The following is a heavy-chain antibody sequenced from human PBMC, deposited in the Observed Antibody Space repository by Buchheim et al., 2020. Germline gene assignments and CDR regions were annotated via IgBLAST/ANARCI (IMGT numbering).Heavy chain of an antibody. D-gene: IGHD1-26*01. J-gene: IGHJ5*02. CDR2: IHHSVIT. CDR3: ARTGRELPPGWIDP. V-gene: IGHV4-4*02. CDR1: GGSISSSNW. Sequence: QLQLQESGPGLVKPSGTLSLTCAVFGGSISSSNWWSWARQPPGKGLEWIGEIHHSVITNYNPSLKSRFTISVDKSKNQFSLKLGSVTAADTAVYYCARTGRELPPGWIDPWGQGTL.